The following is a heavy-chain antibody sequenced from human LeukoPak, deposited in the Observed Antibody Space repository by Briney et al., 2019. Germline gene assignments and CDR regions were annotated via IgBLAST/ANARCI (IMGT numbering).Heavy chain of an antibody. D-gene: IGHD3-22*01. Sequence: SETLSLTCTVSGYSISGGYYWGWVRQPPGRGLEWIASIYHSGTTNYNPSLKSRVTISIDTSKNQFSLKLSSVTAADTAVYYCARHGYDTGGYQAHFDYWGQGTLVTVSS. CDR3: ARHGYDTGGYQAHFDY. CDR1: GYSISGGYY. J-gene: IGHJ4*02. V-gene: IGHV4-38-2*02. CDR2: IYHSGTT.